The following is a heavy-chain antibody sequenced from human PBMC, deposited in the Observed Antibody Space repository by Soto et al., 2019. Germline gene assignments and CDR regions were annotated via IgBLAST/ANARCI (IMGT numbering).Heavy chain of an antibody. CDR3: ARNFYGSGSYRLYYFDY. CDR2: IYHSGST. CDR1: GGSISSSNW. D-gene: IGHD3-10*01. J-gene: IGHJ4*02. V-gene: IGHV4-4*02. Sequence: SETLSLTCAVSGGSISSSNWWSWVRQPPGKGLEWIGEIYHSGSTNYNPSLKSRVTISVDKSKNQFSLKLSSVTAADTAVYYCARNFYGSGSYRLYYFDYWGQGTLVTVSS.